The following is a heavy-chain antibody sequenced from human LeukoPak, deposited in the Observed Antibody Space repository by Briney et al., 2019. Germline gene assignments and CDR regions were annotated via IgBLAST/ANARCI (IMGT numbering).Heavy chain of an antibody. D-gene: IGHD6-13*01. Sequence: PGGSLRLSCAASGFTFSSYGMHWVRQAPGRGLEWVAVIWYDGSNKYYADSVKGRFTISRDNSKNTLYLQMNSLRAEDTAVYYCARDLHGSWYPNWFDPWGQGTLVTVSS. CDR2: IWYDGSNK. J-gene: IGHJ5*02. V-gene: IGHV3-33*01. CDR1: GFTFSSYG. CDR3: ARDLHGSWYPNWFDP.